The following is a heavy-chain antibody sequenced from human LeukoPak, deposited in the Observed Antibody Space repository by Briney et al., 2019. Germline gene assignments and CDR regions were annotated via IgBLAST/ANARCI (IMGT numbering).Heavy chain of an antibody. D-gene: IGHD3-10*01. CDR3: ARDLGRRGAYYYYGMDV. J-gene: IGHJ6*02. V-gene: IGHV3-66*01. CDR1: GFTVSSNY. Sequence: GGSLRLSCAASGFTVSSNYMSWVRQAPGKGLEWVSVIYSGGSTYYADSVKGRFTISRDNSKNTLYLQMNSLGAEDTAVYYCARDLGRRGAYYYYGMDVWGQGTTVTVSS. CDR2: IYSGGST.